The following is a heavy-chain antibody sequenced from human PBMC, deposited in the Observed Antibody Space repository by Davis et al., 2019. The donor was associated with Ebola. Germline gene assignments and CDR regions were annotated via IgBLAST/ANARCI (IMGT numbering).Heavy chain of an antibody. CDR3: AKESGDYGDHLALFDY. D-gene: IGHD4-17*01. J-gene: IGHJ4*02. Sequence: PSETLSLTCSVSGGSISSSNWWTWVRQPPGKRPEWIGEMYHTGSINDNPSLKSRVTISLDKSKNQFSLNLTSVTAEDTAVYYCAKESGDYGDHLALFDYWGQGTLVTVSS. CDR1: GGSISSSNW. CDR2: MYHTGSI. V-gene: IGHV4-4*02.